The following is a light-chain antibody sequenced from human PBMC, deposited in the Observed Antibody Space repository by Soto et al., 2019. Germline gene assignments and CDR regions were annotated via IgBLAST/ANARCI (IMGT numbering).Light chain of an antibody. CDR2: DVS. J-gene: IGLJ1*01. Sequence: QSALTQPRSVSGSPGQSVTISCTGTSSDVGGYSYVSWYQHHPGKAPKLMIYDVSKRPSGVPDRFSGSKSGNTASLTISGLQAEDEADYYCCSSSGSYTYVFGTGTKLTVL. CDR1: SSDVGGYSY. V-gene: IGLV2-11*01. CDR3: CSSSGSYTYV.